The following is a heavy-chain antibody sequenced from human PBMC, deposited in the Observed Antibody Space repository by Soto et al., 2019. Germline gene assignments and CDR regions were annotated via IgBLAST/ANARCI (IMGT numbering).Heavy chain of an antibody. D-gene: IGHD2-2*02. Sequence: GESLKISCKGSGYSFTSYWIGWVRQMPGKCLEWMGIIYPGDSDTRYSPSFQGLVTISADKSFSTAYLQWSSLKASDTDLYCWERGCSSTSCYMGSYMDVWGKGTTVNVSS. V-gene: IGHV5-51*01. CDR2: IYPGDSDT. CDR1: GYSFTSYW. CDR3: ERGCSSTSCYMGSYMDV. J-gene: IGHJ6*03.